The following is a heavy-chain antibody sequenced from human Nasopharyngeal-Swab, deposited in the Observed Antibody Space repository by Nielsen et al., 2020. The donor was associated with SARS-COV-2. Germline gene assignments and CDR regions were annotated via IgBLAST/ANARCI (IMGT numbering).Heavy chain of an antibody. Sequence: GESLKISCAASGCTFSSYSMNWVRQAPGKGLEWVSSISSSSYRYYADSVKGRFTISRDNAKNSLYLQMNSLRAEDTAVYYCARLRVDIVATTRGAFDIWGQGTMVTVSS. D-gene: IGHD5-12*01. J-gene: IGHJ3*02. V-gene: IGHV3-21*01. CDR2: ISSSSYR. CDR3: ARLRVDIVATTRGAFDI. CDR1: GCTFSSYS.